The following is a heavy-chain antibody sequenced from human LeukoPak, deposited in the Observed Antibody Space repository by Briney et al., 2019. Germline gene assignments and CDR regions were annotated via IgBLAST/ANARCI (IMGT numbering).Heavy chain of an antibody. V-gene: IGHV1-46*01. Sequence: ASVKVSCKASGYTFTDYYMHWVRQAPEQGLEWMGLINTSVGSTSYAQKFQGRITMTRDTSASTVYMELSSLRSEDTAVYYCARPLQYCSGWYWGQGSLVTVSS. CDR2: INTSVGST. J-gene: IGHJ4*02. CDR1: GYTFTDYY. D-gene: IGHD6-19*01. CDR3: ARPLQYCSGWY.